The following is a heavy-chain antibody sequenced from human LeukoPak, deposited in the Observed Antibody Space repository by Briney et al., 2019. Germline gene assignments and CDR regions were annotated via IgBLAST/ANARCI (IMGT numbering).Heavy chain of an antibody. V-gene: IGHV4-59*02. D-gene: IGHD2-8*01. CDR3: ASSNPRAFDY. J-gene: IGHJ4*02. Sequence: SETLSLTCTVSGASVTDYYWSWIRQPPGKGLEWIGYIYYSGSTNYNPSLKSRVTISVDTSKNQFSLKLSSVTAADTAVYYCASSNPRAFDYWGQGTLVTVSS. CDR1: GASVTDYY. CDR2: IYYSGST.